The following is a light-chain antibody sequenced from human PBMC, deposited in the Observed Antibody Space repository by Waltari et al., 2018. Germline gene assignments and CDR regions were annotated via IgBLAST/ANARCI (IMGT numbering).Light chain of an antibody. CDR3: HQYYTTPRT. V-gene: IGKV4-1*01. CDR2: WAS. CDR1: QSVLYSSNNKNY. J-gene: IGKJ1*01. Sequence: DIVMTQSPDSLAVSLGARATISCKSSQSVLYSSNNKNYLAWYPHKPCQPPRLLLSWASTRASGAPARFTGSGSGTDFSLTISSLQAEDVAVYYCHQYYTTPRTFGQGTKVEIK.